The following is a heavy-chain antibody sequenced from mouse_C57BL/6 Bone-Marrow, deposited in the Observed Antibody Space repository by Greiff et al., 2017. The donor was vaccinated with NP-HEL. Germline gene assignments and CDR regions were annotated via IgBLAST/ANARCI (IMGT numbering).Heavy chain of an antibody. J-gene: IGHJ2*01. D-gene: IGHD2-3*01. CDR2: IYPGSGNT. CDR3: ARDGYYGFDY. V-gene: IGHV1-76*01. Sequence: QVHVKQSGAELVRPGASVKLSCKASGYTFTDYYINWVKQRPGQGLEWIARIYPGSGNTYYNEKFKGKATLTAEKSSSTAYMQLSSLTSEDSAVYFCARDGYYGFDYWGQGTTLTVSS. CDR1: GYTFTDYY.